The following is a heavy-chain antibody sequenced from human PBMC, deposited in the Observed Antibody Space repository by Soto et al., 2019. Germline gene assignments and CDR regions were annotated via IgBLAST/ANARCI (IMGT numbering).Heavy chain of an antibody. J-gene: IGHJ4*02. D-gene: IGHD4-17*01. V-gene: IGHV3-23*01. Sequence: EVQLLESGGGLVQPGGSLRLSCAASGFTFSSYAMTWVRQAPGKGLEWVSAISGSGTKRYYADSVKGRFTISRDNSKNTLYLQMNSLRAEVTAVYYCAKDRVDYGDYRGLDYWGKGTLVTVSS. CDR2: ISGSGTKR. CDR3: AKDRVDYGDYRGLDY. CDR1: GFTFSSYA.